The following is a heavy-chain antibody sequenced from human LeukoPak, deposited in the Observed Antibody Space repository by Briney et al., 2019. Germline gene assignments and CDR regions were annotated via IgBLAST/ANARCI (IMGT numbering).Heavy chain of an antibody. D-gene: IGHD5-18*01. CDR3: ATGGSEYRSDWIDS. J-gene: IGHJ5*01. Sequence: HPGGSLRLSCVGSGFRFSSYDMSWVRQAPGRGLEWLSYLTRTSSATWYADSVKGRFTIFRDNAKSSLYLQMNSLRVEDTAVYYCATGGSEYRSDWIDSWGQGTLVNVAS. CDR1: GFRFSSYD. V-gene: IGHV3-48*01. CDR2: LTRTSSAT.